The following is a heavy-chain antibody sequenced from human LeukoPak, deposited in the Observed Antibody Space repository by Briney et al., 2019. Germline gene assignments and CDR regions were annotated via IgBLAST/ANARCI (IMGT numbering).Heavy chain of an antibody. J-gene: IGHJ4*02. Sequence: GGSLRLSCVASEFTFTNYGLHWVRQAPGKGLEWVAVVWYDGTNKYYADSVKGRFTISRDNSKNTLYLQMNSLRDEDTAVYYCARAPTVVWGCFDDWGQGTLVTVSS. CDR3: ARAPTVVWGCFDD. V-gene: IGHV3-33*01. CDR1: EFTFTNYG. CDR2: VWYDGTNK. D-gene: IGHD4-23*01.